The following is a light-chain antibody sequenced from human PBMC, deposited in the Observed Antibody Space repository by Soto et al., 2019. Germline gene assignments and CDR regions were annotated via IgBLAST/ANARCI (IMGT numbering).Light chain of an antibody. CDR2: AAS. CDR3: QHYDSSPPYT. CDR1: RSFASSY. Sequence: EIVLTQSPVTLCLSPGERATLSCRASRSFASSYLGWYQQKPGQAPRLLIYAASTRATGIPDRFSGSGSATDFTLTISRLEPEDSAVYYCQHYDSSPPYTFGQGNKLEIK. J-gene: IGKJ2*01. V-gene: IGKV3-20*01.